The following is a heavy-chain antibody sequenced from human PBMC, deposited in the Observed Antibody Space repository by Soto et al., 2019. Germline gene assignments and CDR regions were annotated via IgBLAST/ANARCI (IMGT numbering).Heavy chain of an antibody. D-gene: IGHD3-3*01. Sequence: PSETLSLTCAVYGGSFRCYYLTWIRQSQGQGLEWIGEINHTGITKYNPSLKSRITISDDTSKNQFSLKLNSVTAADTAVYYCAREAPITVFGVFIRWFDPWGQGTLVTVS. J-gene: IGHJ5*02. CDR3: AREAPITVFGVFIRWFDP. V-gene: IGHV4-34*01. CDR2: INHTGIT. CDR1: GGSFRCYY.